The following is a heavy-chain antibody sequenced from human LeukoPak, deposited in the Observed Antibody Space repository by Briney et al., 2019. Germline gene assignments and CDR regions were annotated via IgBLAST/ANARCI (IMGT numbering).Heavy chain of an antibody. J-gene: IGHJ5*02. D-gene: IGHD3-10*01. CDR1: SDSIRSSSYY. V-gene: IGHV4-39*07. CDR2: IYNNGHT. Sequence: PSETLSLTCSLSSDSIRSSSYYWGWIRQPPGKGPEWIGSIYNNGHTYYIPSLNRRLTISVDTSKNQFSLKLTSLIVADTAVYYCARDLRSYYGSGTNYLDPWGQGTLVIVSS. CDR3: ARDLRSYYGSGTNYLDP.